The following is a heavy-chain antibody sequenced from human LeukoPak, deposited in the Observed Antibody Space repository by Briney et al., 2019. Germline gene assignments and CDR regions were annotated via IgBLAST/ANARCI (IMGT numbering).Heavy chain of an antibody. CDR2: IYHSGST. CDR1: GGSISSGGYS. CDR3: ARVKRYYDILTGYPSHYLDY. V-gene: IGHV4-30-2*01. J-gene: IGHJ4*02. Sequence: PSETLSLTCAVSGGSISSGGYSWSWIRQPPGKGLEWSGYIYHSGSTYYNPSLKSRVTISVDRSKNQFSLKLSSVTAADTAVYYCARVKRYYDILTGYPSHYLDYWGQGTLVTVSS. D-gene: IGHD3-9*01.